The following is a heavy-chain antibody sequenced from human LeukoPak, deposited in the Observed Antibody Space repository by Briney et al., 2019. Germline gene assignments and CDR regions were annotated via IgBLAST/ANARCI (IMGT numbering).Heavy chain of an antibody. CDR3: ARQNDYDGNSRYRAFDF. Sequence: PGGSLRLSCAASGFTFSSYSMNWVRQAPGKGLEWVANIKQDGSEKYYVDSVKGQFTISRDNAKNSLYLQMNSLRAEDTAVYYCARQNDYDGNSRYRAFDFWGLGTMVTVSS. CDR2: IKQDGSEK. J-gene: IGHJ3*01. D-gene: IGHD4-23*01. V-gene: IGHV3-7*01. CDR1: GFTFSSYS.